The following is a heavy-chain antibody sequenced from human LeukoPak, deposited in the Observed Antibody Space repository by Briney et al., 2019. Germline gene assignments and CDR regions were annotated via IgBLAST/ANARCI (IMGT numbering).Heavy chain of an antibody. CDR3: ARDGGYSPSGMDV. CDR1: GFTVSSNY. J-gene: IGHJ6*02. CDR2: IYSGGST. V-gene: IGHV3-53*01. Sequence: GRSLRLSCAASGFTVSSNYMSWVRQAPGKGLEWVSVIYSGGSTYYADSVKGRFTISRDNSKNTLYLQMNSLRAEDTAVYYCARDGGYSPSGMDVWGQGTTVTVSS. D-gene: IGHD5-18*01.